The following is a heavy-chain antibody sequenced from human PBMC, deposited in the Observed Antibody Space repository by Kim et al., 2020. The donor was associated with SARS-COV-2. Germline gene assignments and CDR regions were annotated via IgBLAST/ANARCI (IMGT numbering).Heavy chain of an antibody. CDR3: AKDHHDILTGYYYYGMDV. CDR1: GFTFSSYA. D-gene: IGHD3-9*01. CDR2: ISGSGGST. V-gene: IGHV3-23*01. Sequence: GGSLRLSCAASGFTFSSYAMSWVRQAPGKGLEWVSAISGSGGSTYYADSVKGRFTISRDNSKNTLYLQMNSLRAEDTAVYYCAKDHHDILTGYYYYGMDVWGQGTTVTVSS. J-gene: IGHJ6*02.